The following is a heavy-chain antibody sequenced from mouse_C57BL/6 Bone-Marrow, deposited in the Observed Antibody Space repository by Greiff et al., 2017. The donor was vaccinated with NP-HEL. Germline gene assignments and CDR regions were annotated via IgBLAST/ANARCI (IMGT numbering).Heavy chain of an antibody. CDR3: ARRGLRHAMDY. J-gene: IGHJ4*01. Sequence: EVQGVESGGGLVQPGGSLKLSCAASGFTFSDYYMYWVRQTPEKRLEWVAYISNGGGSTYYPDTVKGRFTISRDNAKNTLYLQMSRLKSEDTAMYYCARRGLRHAMDYWGQGTSVTVSS. CDR1: GFTFSDYY. D-gene: IGHD2-2*01. CDR2: ISNGGGST. V-gene: IGHV5-12*01.